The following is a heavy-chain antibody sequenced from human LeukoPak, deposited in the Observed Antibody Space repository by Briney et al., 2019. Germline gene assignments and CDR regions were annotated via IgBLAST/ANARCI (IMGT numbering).Heavy chain of an antibody. J-gene: IGHJ4*02. Sequence: GGSLRLSCAASGFTFSSYEMNWVRQAPGKGLEWVSYISSSGSTIYYADSVKGRFTISRDNAKNSLYLQMNSLRAEDTAVYYCARAPNWNDAAFDYWGQGTLVTVSS. CDR1: GFTFSSYE. CDR2: ISSSGSTI. D-gene: IGHD1-20*01. CDR3: ARAPNWNDAAFDY. V-gene: IGHV3-48*03.